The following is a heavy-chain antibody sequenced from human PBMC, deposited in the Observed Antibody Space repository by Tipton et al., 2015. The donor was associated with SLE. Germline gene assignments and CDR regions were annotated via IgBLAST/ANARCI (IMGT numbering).Heavy chain of an antibody. V-gene: IGHV4-59*01. CDR1: GGSISTSY. J-gene: IGHJ6*03. Sequence: TLSLTCTVSGGSISTSYLAWIRQSPGKGLEWIGQIYYSGSTYYNPSLKTRVTMSVDRSRTQFSLNLSSVTAADTAVYYCARDFWSGYYPSYHYMDVWGKGTTVTVSS. CDR2: IYYSGST. CDR3: ARDFWSGYYPSYHYMDV. D-gene: IGHD3-3*01.